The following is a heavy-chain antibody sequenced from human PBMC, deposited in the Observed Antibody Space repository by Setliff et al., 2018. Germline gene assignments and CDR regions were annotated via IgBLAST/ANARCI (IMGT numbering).Heavy chain of an antibody. V-gene: IGHV4-61*09. CDR2: FHTGGAT. J-gene: IGHJ4*02. D-gene: IGHD3-10*01. CDR1: GGSISSGGFY. Sequence: LSLTCSVSGGSISSGGFYWSWIRQSAGRGLEWIGHFHTGGATDYNLSLKSRVTISLDSSKNQFSLRLSSVTAADAAVYFCARESATIGEFPLYYFDKWGQGIPVTAPQ. CDR3: ARESATIGEFPLYYFDK.